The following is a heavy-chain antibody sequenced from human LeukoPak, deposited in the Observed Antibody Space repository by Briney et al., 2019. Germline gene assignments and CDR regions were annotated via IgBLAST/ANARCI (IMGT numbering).Heavy chain of an antibody. CDR1: GGTFSSYA. D-gene: IGHD1-26*01. CDR2: IIPIFGTA. J-gene: IGHJ3*02. CDR3: ARDRMIGSSTGGYAFNI. V-gene: IGHV1-69*13. Sequence: SVKVSCKASGGTFSSYAISWVRQAPGQGLEWMGGIIPIFGTANYAQKFQGRVTITADESTSTAYMELSSLRSEDTAVYYCARDRMIGSSTGGYAFNIWGQGTMVTVSS.